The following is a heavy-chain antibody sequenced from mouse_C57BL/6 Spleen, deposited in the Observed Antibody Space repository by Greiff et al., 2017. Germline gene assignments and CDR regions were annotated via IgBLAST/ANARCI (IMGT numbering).Heavy chain of an antibody. Sequence: EVQLQESGGDLVKPGGSLKLSCAASGFTFSSYGMSWVRQTPDKRLEWVATISSGGSYTYYPDSVKGRFTISRDNAKNTLYLQMSSLKSEDTAMYYCAVLGTDWGQGTLVTVSA. CDR3: AVLGTD. D-gene: IGHD3-3*01. CDR1: GFTFSSYG. CDR2: ISSGGSYT. J-gene: IGHJ3*01. V-gene: IGHV5-6*01.